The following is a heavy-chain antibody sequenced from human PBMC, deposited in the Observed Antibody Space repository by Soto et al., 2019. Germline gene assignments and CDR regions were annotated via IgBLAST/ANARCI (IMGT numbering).Heavy chain of an antibody. Sequence: QVQLVESGGGVVQPGTSLRLSCAASVFTLSSYGMHWARQAPGKGLEWVAVISYDGSRKYYVESVKGRFTISRDNSKNTLYLEMNSLRVEDTAVYFCAKAMFDSRGYDAFDIWGQGTKVTVSS. D-gene: IGHD3-22*01. CDR2: ISYDGSRK. J-gene: IGHJ3*02. V-gene: IGHV3-30*18. CDR1: VFTLSSYG. CDR3: AKAMFDSRGYDAFDI.